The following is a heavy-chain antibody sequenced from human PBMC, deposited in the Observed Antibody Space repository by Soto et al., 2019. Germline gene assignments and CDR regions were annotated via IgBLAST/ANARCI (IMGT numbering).Heavy chain of an antibody. CDR1: GGSISSGGYY. J-gene: IGHJ4*02. Sequence: SETLSLTCTVSGGSISSGGYYWSWIRQHPGKGLEWIGYIYYSGSTYYNPSLKSRVTISVDTSKNQFSLKLSSVTAADTAVYYCARHYYDSSGYPFDYWGQGTLVTVSS. CDR2: IYYSGST. CDR3: ARHYYDSSGYPFDY. V-gene: IGHV4-31*03. D-gene: IGHD3-22*01.